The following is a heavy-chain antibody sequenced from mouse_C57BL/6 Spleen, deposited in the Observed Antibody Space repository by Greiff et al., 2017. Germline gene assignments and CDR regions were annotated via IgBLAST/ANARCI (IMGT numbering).Heavy chain of an antibody. CDR2: ISGGGGNT. J-gene: IGHJ3*01. D-gene: IGHD4-1*02. CDR3: ASLNWDRFAY. Sequence: EVKLMESGGGLVKPGGSLKLSCAASGFTFSSYTMSWVRQTPEKRLEWVATISGGGGNTYYPDSVKGRFTISRDNAKNTLYLQMSSLRSEDTALYYCASLNWDRFAYWGQGTLVTVSA. V-gene: IGHV5-9*01. CDR1: GFTFSSYT.